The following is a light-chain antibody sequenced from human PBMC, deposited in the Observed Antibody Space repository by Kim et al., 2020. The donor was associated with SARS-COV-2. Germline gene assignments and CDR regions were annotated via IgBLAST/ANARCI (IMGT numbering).Light chain of an antibody. J-gene: IGLJ3*02. V-gene: IGLV3-19*01. CDR1: SLRRFY. CDR2: GKT. Sequence: SSELTQDSAVSVALGQTVRITCQGDSLRRFYASWYQQKPGQAPVLVIYGKTNRPSGIPDRFSGSSSGNTASLTITGAQAEDEADYYCNSRDSTDNHWVFGGGTQLTVL. CDR3: NSRDSTDNHWV.